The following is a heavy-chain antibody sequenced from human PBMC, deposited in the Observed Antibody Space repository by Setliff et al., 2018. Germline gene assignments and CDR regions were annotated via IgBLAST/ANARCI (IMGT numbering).Heavy chain of an antibody. CDR2: INPSGGLT. CDR3: ARDRVWGTLDAFDI. J-gene: IGHJ3*02. D-gene: IGHD3-16*01. CDR1: GYTLTNYY. Sequence: GASVKVSCKASGYTLTNYYMHWVRQAPGQGLEWMGIINPSGGLTRYAQKFQGRVTMTRDTSISTAYMDLSRLRSDDTAVYYCARDRVWGTLDAFDIWGQGTMVTVSS. V-gene: IGHV1-46*01.